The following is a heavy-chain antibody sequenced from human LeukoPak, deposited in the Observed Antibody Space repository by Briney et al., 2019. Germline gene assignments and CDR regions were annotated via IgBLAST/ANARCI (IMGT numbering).Heavy chain of an antibody. V-gene: IGHV3-15*01. CDR1: GFTFNNAW. CDR2: IKSKTDGGTI. Sequence: GGSLRLSCAASGFTFNNAWMNWVCQAPGKGLEWVGRIKSKTDGGTIEYAAPVKGRFTISRDDSDNTLYLQMNSLKTEDTAVYYCVTDSRQAVAGKRGYRGQGTLVTVSS. D-gene: IGHD6-19*01. J-gene: IGHJ4*02. CDR3: VTDSRQAVAGKRGY.